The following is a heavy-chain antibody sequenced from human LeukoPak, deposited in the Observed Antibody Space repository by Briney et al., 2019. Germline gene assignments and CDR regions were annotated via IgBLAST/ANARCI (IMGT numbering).Heavy chain of an antibody. CDR1: GFTFSSYS. J-gene: IGHJ3*02. Sequence: PGGSLRLSCAASGFTFSSYSMNWVRQAPGKGLEWVAVISYDGSNKYYADSVKGRFTISRDNSKNTLYLQMNSLRAEDTAVYYCARDLTIVGAFDIWGQGTMVTVSS. D-gene: IGHD3-22*01. CDR2: ISYDGSNK. V-gene: IGHV3-30*03. CDR3: ARDLTIVGAFDI.